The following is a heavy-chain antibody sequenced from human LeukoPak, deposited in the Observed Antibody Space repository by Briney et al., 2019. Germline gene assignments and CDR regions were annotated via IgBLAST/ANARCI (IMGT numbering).Heavy chain of an antibody. CDR2: ISSSSSYI. CDR1: GFTFSSYS. CDR3: AREVYYGLGSHSRNDAFDM. D-gene: IGHD3-10*01. V-gene: IGHV3-21*01. Sequence: GGSLRLSCAASGFTFSSYSMNWVRQAPGKGLEWVSSISSSSSYIYYADSVKGRFTISRDNSKNTLYLQMNSLRAEDTAVYYCAREVYYGLGSHSRNDAFDMWGQGTMVTVSS. J-gene: IGHJ3*02.